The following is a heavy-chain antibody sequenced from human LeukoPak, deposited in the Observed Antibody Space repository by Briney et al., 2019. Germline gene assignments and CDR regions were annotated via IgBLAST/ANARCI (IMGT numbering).Heavy chain of an antibody. CDR2: ISDSGGST. CDR1: GLPFSSYA. D-gene: IGHD3-22*01. J-gene: IGHJ4*02. CDR3: AERGSGYYYGGY. Sequence: GGSLRLSCSAAGLPFSSYAMNWVRQAPGKGLEWVSGISDSGGSTYYADSVKGRFTISRDNSKNMVYLQMNSLRAEDTAVYYCAERGSGYYYGGYWGQGTLVTVSS. V-gene: IGHV3-23*01.